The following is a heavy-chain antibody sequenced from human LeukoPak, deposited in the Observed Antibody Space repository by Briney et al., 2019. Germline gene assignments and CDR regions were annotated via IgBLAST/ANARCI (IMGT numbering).Heavy chain of an antibody. CDR1: VGSISSSTYY. Sequence: SETLSLTCIVSVGSISSSTYYWGWIRQPPGKGLEWIVFVYYSGSTSYNPSLKSRVTISVDTSKNQFSLKLSSVTAADTAVYYCARGRHVLRFLEWLLYFYFDYWGQGTLVTVSS. D-gene: IGHD3-3*01. CDR3: ARGRHVLRFLEWLLYFYFDY. J-gene: IGHJ4*02. V-gene: IGHV4-39*07. CDR2: VYYSGST.